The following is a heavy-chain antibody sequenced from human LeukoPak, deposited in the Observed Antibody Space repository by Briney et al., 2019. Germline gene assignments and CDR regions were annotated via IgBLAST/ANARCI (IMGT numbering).Heavy chain of an antibody. Sequence: GESLKISCKGSGYRFTDYWIGWVRQVPGKGLEWMGIISPDDSDTRDSPPYSPSFQGQVTISTDESISTAYLQWSSLKASDTAMYYCARYRGHYVSLPSPFDYWGQRTLVTVSS. V-gene: IGHV5-51*01. CDR3: ARYRGHYVSLPSPFDY. CDR1: GYRFTDYW. D-gene: IGHD4-17*01. J-gene: IGHJ4*02. CDR2: ISPDDSDT.